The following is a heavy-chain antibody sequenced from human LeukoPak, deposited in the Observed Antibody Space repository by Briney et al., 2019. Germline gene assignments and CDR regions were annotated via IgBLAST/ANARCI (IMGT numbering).Heavy chain of an antibody. CDR2: ITTTDTTK. J-gene: IGHJ2*01. Sequence: GGSLRLSCAASGFTFSSYEMNWVRQGPGKGLEWISYITTTDTTKYYTDSVKGRFTISKDTSKNTLYLQMNSLRAEDTAVYYCVAILVSGAIWQFDLWGRGTLVTVSS. V-gene: IGHV3-48*03. D-gene: IGHD2-2*02. CDR1: GFTFSSYE. CDR3: VAILVSGAIWQFDL.